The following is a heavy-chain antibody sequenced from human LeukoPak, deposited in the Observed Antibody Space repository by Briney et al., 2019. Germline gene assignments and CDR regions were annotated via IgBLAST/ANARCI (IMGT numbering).Heavy chain of an antibody. CDR3: AKSLVWYFDY. CDR1: GFTFSSYA. V-gene: IGHV3-23*01. D-gene: IGHD5/OR15-5a*01. CDR2: ISGSGGST. J-gene: IGHJ4*02. Sequence: GGSLRFSCAASGFTFSSYAMSWVRQAPGKGLEWVSAISGSGGSTYYADSVKGRFTISRDNSKDTLYLQMNSLRAEDTAVYYCAKSLVWYFDYWGQGTLVTVSS.